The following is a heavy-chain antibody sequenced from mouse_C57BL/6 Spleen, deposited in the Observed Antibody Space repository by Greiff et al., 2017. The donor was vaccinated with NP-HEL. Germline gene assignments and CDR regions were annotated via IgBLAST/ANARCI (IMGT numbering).Heavy chain of an antibody. Sequence: EVMLVESGGGLVQPGGSLKLSCAASGFTFSDYYMYWVRQTPEKRLEWVAYISNGGGSTYYPDTVKGRFTISRDNAKNTLYLQMSRLKSEDTAMYYCARQMSYGYFDVWGTGTTVTVSS. V-gene: IGHV5-12*01. CDR2: ISNGGGST. CDR3: ARQMSYGYFDV. CDR1: GFTFSDYY. J-gene: IGHJ1*03.